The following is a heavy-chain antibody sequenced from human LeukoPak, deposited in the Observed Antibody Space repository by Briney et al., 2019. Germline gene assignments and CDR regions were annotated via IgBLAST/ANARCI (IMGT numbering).Heavy chain of an antibody. Sequence: GGSLRLSCAASGFTFSSYGMHWVRQAPGKGLEWVAVILYDGSNKYYADSVKGGFTISRDNSKNTRYLQMKSLRAEDTAVYYCAKGGFYSNSPFDYWGQGTLVTVSS. V-gene: IGHV3-30*18. J-gene: IGHJ4*02. CDR1: GFTFSSYG. CDR3: AKGGFYSNSPFDY. D-gene: IGHD6-13*01. CDR2: ILYDGSNK.